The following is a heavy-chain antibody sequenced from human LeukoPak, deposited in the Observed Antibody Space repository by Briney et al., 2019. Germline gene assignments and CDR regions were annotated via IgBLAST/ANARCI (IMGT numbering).Heavy chain of an antibody. Sequence: GASVKISCNASGYTSTGYYMLCVRHAPGQALEWMGWITPFNGNTNYAQKFQDRVTITRDRSMSTAYMELSSLRSEDTAMYYCARSGGDSSGYYYFDIWGQGTMVTVSS. CDR1: GYTSTGYY. CDR2: ITPFNGNT. D-gene: IGHD3-22*01. V-gene: IGHV1-45*02. J-gene: IGHJ3*02. CDR3: ARSGGDSSGYYYFDI.